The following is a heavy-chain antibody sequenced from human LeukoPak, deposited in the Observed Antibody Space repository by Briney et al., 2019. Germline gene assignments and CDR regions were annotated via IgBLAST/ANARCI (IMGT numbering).Heavy chain of an antibody. Sequence: GGSLRLSCAASGFTFSSYGMHWVRQAPGKGLEWVAVISYDGSNKYYADSVKGRFTISRDNSKNTLYLQMNSLRAEDTAVYYCAKDLWWITMIVVGPLDYWGQGTLVTVSS. D-gene: IGHD3-22*01. CDR3: AKDLWWITMIVVGPLDY. J-gene: IGHJ4*02. CDR1: GFTFSSYG. V-gene: IGHV3-30*18. CDR2: ISYDGSNK.